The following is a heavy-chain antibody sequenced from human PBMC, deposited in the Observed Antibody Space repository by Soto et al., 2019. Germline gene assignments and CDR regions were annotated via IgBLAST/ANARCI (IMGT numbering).Heavy chain of an antibody. V-gene: IGHV1-69*06. CDR2: IIPVSGTA. CDR3: ARRFRYSYGYSLGY. J-gene: IGHJ4*02. D-gene: IGHD5-18*01. Sequence: AASVKVSCKASGGTLSNYAISWLRQAPGQRREWVGDIIPVSGTANYAQKFQGRVKMTADKSTSTAYMELSSLRSEDTAVYYCARRFRYSYGYSLGYWGQGTLVTVSS. CDR1: GGTLSNYA.